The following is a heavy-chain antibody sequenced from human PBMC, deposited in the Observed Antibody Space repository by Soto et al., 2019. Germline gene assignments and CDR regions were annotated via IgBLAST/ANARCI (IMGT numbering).Heavy chain of an antibody. V-gene: IGHV1-69*05. J-gene: IGHJ4*02. CDR1: GGTFSSYA. CDR2: IIPIFGTA. Sequence: QVQLVQSGAEVKKPGSSVKVSCKASGGTFSSYAISWVRQAPGQGLEWMGGIIPIFGTANYAQKFQGRVTXAXDXXTSTAYMEPSSLRSEDTAVYYCAVPPGGSYDAFDYWGQGALVTVSS. CDR3: AVPPGGSYDAFDY. D-gene: IGHD1-26*01.